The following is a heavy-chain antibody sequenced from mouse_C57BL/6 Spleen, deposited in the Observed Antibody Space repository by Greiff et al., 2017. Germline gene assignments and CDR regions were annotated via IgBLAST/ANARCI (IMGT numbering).Heavy chain of an antibody. Sequence: EVQRVESEGGLVQPGSSMKLSCTASGFTFSDYYMAWVRQVPEKGLEWVANINYDGSSTYYLDSLKSRFIISRDNAKNILYLQMSSLKSEDTATYYCARIYYDYDESYFDYWGQGTTLTVSS. CDR2: INYDGSST. D-gene: IGHD2-4*01. V-gene: IGHV5-16*01. J-gene: IGHJ2*01. CDR1: GFTFSDYY. CDR3: ARIYYDYDESYFDY.